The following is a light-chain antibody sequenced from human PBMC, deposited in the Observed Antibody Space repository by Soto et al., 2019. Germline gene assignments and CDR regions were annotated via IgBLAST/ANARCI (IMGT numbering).Light chain of an antibody. J-gene: IGKJ1*01. CDR1: QSVSSN. V-gene: IGKV3-15*01. CDR3: KKYNKWNQK. CDR2: GAS. Sequence: EIFMTHSPSTLSVSPGERSTLSCRASQSVSSNLAWYQQKPGQAPRLLIYGASTRATGIPARFSGSGSGKELTITISSMQSEDFEVYYCKKYNKWNQKFGQGKKVDIK.